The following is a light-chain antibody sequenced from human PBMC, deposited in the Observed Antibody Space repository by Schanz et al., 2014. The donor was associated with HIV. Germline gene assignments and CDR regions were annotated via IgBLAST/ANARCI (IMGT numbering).Light chain of an antibody. CDR1: QSLDRW. CDR2: AAS. CDR3: QQYDSYST. V-gene: IGKV1-5*01. Sequence: DIQMTQSPSTLSASVGDRVTITCRAGQSLDRWLAWYQQKPGKAPKRLIYAASSLQSGVPSRFRGSGSGTVFTLTITSLQPDDFATYYCQQYDSYSTFGQGTRVDFK. J-gene: IGKJ1*01.